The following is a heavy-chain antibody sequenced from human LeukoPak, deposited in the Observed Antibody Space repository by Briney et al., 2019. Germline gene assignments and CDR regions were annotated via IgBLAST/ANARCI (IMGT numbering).Heavy chain of an antibody. V-gene: IGHV1-18*01. CDR1: GYTFTSYG. CDR2: ISAYNGNT. CDR3: ARDLASSGWYPFDP. D-gene: IGHD6-19*01. Sequence: ASVKVSCKASGYTFTSYGISWVRQAPGQGLEWMGWISAYNGNTNYAQKLQGRVTMTTDTSTSTAHMELRSLRSDDTAVYYCARDLASSGWYPFDPWGQGTLVTVSS. J-gene: IGHJ5*02.